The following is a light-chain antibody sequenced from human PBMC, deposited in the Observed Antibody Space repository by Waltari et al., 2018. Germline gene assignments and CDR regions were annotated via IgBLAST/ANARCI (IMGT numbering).Light chain of an antibody. CDR2: EDT. CDR3: YSSDSTGLRV. V-gene: IGLV3-10*01. J-gene: IGLJ1*01. Sequence: SYELTHTPSVSVSPGQTARLTCSGHEFPHKYPYWFQQKSGQAPRLVIYEDTKRPSGIPGRFSGSSSGTVATLTITGAQVDDEADYYCYSSDSTGLRVFGGGTTVVVL. CDR1: EFPHKY.